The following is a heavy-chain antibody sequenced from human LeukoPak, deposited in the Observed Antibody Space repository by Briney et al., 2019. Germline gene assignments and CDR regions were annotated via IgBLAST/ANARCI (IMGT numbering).Heavy chain of an antibody. D-gene: IGHD1-14*01. CDR1: GFXVSSNY. J-gene: IGHJ4*02. V-gene: IGHV3-53*01. CDR2: IYSGGST. Sequence: PGGSLRLSCAASGFXVSSNYMSWVRQAPGKGLEWVSVIYSGGSTYYADSVKGRFTISRDNSKNTLYLQMNSLRAEDTAVYYCARGNPATLDYWGQGALVTVSS. CDR3: ARGNPATLDY.